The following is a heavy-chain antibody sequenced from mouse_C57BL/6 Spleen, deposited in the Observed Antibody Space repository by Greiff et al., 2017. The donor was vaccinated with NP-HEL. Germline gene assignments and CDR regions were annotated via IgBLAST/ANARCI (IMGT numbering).Heavy chain of an antibody. CDR1: GFTFSSYA. CDR2: ISDGGSYT. Sequence: DVKLVESGGGLVKPGGSLKLSCAASGFTFSSYAMSWVRQTPEKRLEWVATISDGGSYTYYPDNVKGRFTISRDNAKNNLYLQMSHLKSEDTAMYYCAREGGGHYYGRAMDYWGQGTSVTVSS. CDR3: AREGGGHYYGRAMDY. D-gene: IGHD1-1*01. V-gene: IGHV5-4*01. J-gene: IGHJ4*01.